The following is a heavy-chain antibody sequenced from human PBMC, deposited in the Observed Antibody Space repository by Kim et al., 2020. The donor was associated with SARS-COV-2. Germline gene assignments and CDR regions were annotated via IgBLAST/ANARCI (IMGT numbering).Heavy chain of an antibody. CDR3: ARGAAGFDY. Sequence: GSTYYNPSLKGRVIISADTSKNQFSLKLNSVTAADTAVYYCARGAAGFDYWGQGTLVTVSS. CDR2: GST. J-gene: IGHJ4*02. D-gene: IGHD6-13*01. V-gene: IGHV4-31*02.